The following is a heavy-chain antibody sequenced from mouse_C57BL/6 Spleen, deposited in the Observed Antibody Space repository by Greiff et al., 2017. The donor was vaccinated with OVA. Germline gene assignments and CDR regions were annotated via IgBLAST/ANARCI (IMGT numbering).Heavy chain of an antibody. CDR3: ARQAGSRYFDV. CDR1: GYAFSSSW. Sequence: QVQLQQSGPELVKPGASVKISCKASGYAFSSSWMNWVKQRPGKGLEWIGRIYPGDGDTNYNGKFKGKATLTADKSSSTAYMQLSSLTSEDSAVYFSARQAGSRYFDVWGTGTTVTVSS. J-gene: IGHJ1*03. D-gene: IGHD3-2*02. CDR2: IYPGDGDT. V-gene: IGHV1-82*01.